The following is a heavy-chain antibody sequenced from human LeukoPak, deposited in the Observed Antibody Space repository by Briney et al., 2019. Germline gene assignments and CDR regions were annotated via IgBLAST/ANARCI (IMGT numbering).Heavy chain of an antibody. D-gene: IGHD5-18*01. CDR2: ISGSSNYI. J-gene: IGHJ4*02. V-gene: IGHV3-21*01. Sequence: GGSLRLSCAASGFTFSSYSMNWVRQAPGKGLEWVSCISGSSNYIYYTDSVKGRFTLSRDNAKNSLFLQMNSLRAEDTAVYYCARGRGSSYGDPFDYWGQGTLVTVSS. CDR1: GFTFSSYS. CDR3: ARGRGSSYGDPFDY.